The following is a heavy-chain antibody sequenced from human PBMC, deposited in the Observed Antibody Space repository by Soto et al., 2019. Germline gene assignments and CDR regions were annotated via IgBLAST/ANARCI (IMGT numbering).Heavy chain of an antibody. D-gene: IGHD3-3*01. V-gene: IGHV4-31*03. CDR3: ASQLRFLEWLFFDY. CDR1: GGSISRGGYY. Sequence: SETLSLTRTVSGGSISRGGYYWSWIRQHPGKGLEWIGYIYYSGSTYYNPSLKSRVTISVDTSKNQFSLKLSSVTAADTAVYYCASQLRFLEWLFFDYWGQGTLVTVSS. J-gene: IGHJ4*02. CDR2: IYYSGST.